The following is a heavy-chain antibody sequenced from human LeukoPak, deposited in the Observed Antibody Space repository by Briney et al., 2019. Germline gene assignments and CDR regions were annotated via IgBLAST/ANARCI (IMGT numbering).Heavy chain of an antibody. CDR2: IYSGGST. CDR3: ARERGYYDSSGYFDY. CDR1: GFTVSSNY. J-gene: IGHJ4*02. V-gene: IGHV3-53*01. D-gene: IGHD3-22*01. Sequence: GGSLRLSCAASGFTVSSNYMSWVRQAPGKGLEWVSVIYSGGSTYYADSVKGRFTISRGNSKNTLYLQMNSLRAEDTAVYYCARERGYYDSSGYFDYWGQGTLVTVSS.